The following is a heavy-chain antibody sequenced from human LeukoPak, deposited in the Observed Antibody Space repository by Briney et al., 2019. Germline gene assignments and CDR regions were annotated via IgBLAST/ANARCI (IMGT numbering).Heavy chain of an antibody. Sequence: GGSLRLSCAASGFTFSSYAMSWVRQAPGKGLEWVSAISGSGGSTYYADSVKGRFTISRDNSKNTLSLQMNSLRAEDTAIYYCAKASNTWNYFDYWGQGTLVTVSS. CDR2: ISGSGGST. CDR3: AKASNTWNYFDY. CDR1: GFTFSSYA. D-gene: IGHD1-1*01. V-gene: IGHV3-23*01. J-gene: IGHJ4*02.